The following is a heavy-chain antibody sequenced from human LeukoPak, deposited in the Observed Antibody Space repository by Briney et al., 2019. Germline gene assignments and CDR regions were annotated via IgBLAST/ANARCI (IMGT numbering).Heavy chain of an antibody. Sequence: GGSLRLSCAASGFSFSGSAIHWVRQASGKGLEWVGRIRDKANSYATTYAASVKGRFTISRDDSKNTAYLHMNSLKTEDTAVYYCACLYSSRWPFDFWGQGTLVTVSS. V-gene: IGHV3-73*01. CDR2: IRDKANSYAT. J-gene: IGHJ4*02. CDR3: ACLYSSRWPFDF. CDR1: GFSFSGSA. D-gene: IGHD6-19*01.